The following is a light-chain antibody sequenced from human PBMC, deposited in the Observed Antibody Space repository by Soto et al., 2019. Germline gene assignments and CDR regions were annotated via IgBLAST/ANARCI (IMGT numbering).Light chain of an antibody. V-gene: IGLV4-69*01. CDR1: SGHGNYV. Sequence: QLVRTQSPSASASLGASVKLTCTLSSGHGNYVIAWHQQQPEKGPRYLMKVKSDGSHNKGDEIPDRFSGSSSGAERYLAISSLQSEDEADYYCQTWDTGIVVFGGGTQLTVL. J-gene: IGLJ2*01. CDR2: VKSDGSH. CDR3: QTWDTGIVV.